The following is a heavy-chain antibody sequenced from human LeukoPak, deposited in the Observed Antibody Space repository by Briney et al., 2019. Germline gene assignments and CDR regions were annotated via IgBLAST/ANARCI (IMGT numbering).Heavy chain of an antibody. Sequence: GGSLRLSCAASGFTFSSYAMSWVRQAPGKGLEWVSTISGSGGSTNYADSAKGRFTISRDNSKNTLHLQMYSLRAEDTAVYHCAKDRGSGWGIDYWGQGTLVTVSS. CDR3: AKDRGSGWGIDY. CDR1: GFTFSSYA. D-gene: IGHD6-19*01. V-gene: IGHV3-23*01. J-gene: IGHJ4*02. CDR2: ISGSGGST.